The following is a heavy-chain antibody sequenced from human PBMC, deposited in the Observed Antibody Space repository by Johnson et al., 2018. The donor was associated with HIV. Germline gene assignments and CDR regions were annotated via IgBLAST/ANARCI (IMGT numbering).Heavy chain of an antibody. V-gene: IGHV3-30-3*01. Sequence: QVQLVESGGGVVQPGRSLRLSCAASGFTFSSYAMHWVRQAPGKGLEWVAVISYDGSNNYYAASVKGRFTISRDNSKNTLYLQMNSLRAEDTAVYYCARGEDGVDAFDIWGQGTMVTVSS. J-gene: IGHJ3*02. CDR2: ISYDGSNN. CDR1: GFTFSSYA. D-gene: IGHD4-17*01. CDR3: ARGEDGVDAFDI.